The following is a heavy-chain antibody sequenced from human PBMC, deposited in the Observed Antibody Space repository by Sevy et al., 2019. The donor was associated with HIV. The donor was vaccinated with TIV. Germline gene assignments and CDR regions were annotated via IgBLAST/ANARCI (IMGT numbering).Heavy chain of an antibody. V-gene: IGHV3-7*01. CDR1: GFTFSSYW. J-gene: IGHJ4*02. Sequence: GGSLRLSCAASGFTFSSYWMSWVRQAPGKGLEWVANIKQDGSEKYYVHSVKGRFTISRDNAKNSLYLQMNSLRAEDTAVYYCARDASMWIQLWLVDYWGQGTLVTVSS. CDR3: ARDASMWIQLWLVDY. D-gene: IGHD5-18*01. CDR2: IKQDGSEK.